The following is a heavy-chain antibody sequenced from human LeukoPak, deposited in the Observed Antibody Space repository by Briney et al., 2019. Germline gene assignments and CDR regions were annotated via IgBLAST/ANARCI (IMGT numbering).Heavy chain of an antibody. CDR2: MYSGGSA. V-gene: IGHV3-66*01. D-gene: IGHD2-2*01. CDR1: GFTVSSNY. J-gene: IGHJ4*02. Sequence: PGGSLRLSCAASGFTVSSNYMNWVRQAPGKGLEWVSLMYSGGSAYYADSVKGRFTVSRDSSKNTLYLQMNSLRAEDTAVYYCASPYIVVVPAVTGFDYWGQGTLVTVSS. CDR3: ASPYIVVVPAVTGFDY.